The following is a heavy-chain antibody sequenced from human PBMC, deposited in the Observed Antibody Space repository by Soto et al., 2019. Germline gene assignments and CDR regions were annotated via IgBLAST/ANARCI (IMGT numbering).Heavy chain of an antibody. D-gene: IGHD6-13*01. CDR3: AHNRIVASAGTGYFDF. CDR1: GFALNTYGVA. Sequence: QITLKESGPTLVQPTQPLTLTCTFSGFALNTYGVAVAWIRQPPGKALEWIALIYWDDDKRYSPSLKSRLTITTDTSKNQVVPTMTNMDPVDTATYYCAHNRIVASAGTGYFDFWGQGTLVTVSS. V-gene: IGHV2-5*02. CDR2: IYWDDDK. J-gene: IGHJ4*02.